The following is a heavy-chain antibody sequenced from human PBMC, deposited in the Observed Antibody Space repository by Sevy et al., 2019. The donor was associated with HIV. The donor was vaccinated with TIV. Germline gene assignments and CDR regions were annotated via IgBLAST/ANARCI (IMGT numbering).Heavy chain of an antibody. CDR2: IRSKAYGGTT. J-gene: IGHJ4*02. CDR3: TRVITMVRLVAAEIDY. D-gene: IGHD3-10*01. V-gene: IGHV3-49*03. CDR1: GFTFGDYA. Sequence: GGSLRLSCTASGFTFGDYAMSWFRRAPGKGLEWVGFIRSKAYGGTTEYAASVKGRFTISRDDSKSIAYLQMNSLKTEDTAVYYCTRVITMVRLVAAEIDYWGQGTLVTVSS.